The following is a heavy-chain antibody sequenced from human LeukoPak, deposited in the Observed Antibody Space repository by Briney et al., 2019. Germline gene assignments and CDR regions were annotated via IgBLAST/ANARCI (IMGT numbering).Heavy chain of an antibody. V-gene: IGHV1-18*01. J-gene: IGHJ3*02. CDR3: ARARGRIAVAAAGAFDI. CDR1: GYTFTSYD. D-gene: IGHD6-19*01. Sequence: EASVKVSCKASGYTFTSYDINWVRQARGQGLEWMGWISAYNGNTNYAQKLQGRVTMTTDTSTSTAYMELRSLRSDDTAVYYCARARGRIAVAAAGAFDIWGQGTMVTVSS. CDR2: ISAYNGNT.